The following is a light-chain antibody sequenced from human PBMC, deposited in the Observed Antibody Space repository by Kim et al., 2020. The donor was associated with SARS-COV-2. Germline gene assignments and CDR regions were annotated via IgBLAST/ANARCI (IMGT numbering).Light chain of an antibody. V-gene: IGKV1-8*01. Sequence: AVRLTQSPSTVSASTGERVTITCRANEGITTYLAWYQQKPGEAPKLLIFGSSVLHTGVPRRFAGSGAGTDFSLIINSVHSEDFATYYCQQYYSYPLTFGGGTKVEIK. J-gene: IGKJ4*01. CDR2: GSS. CDR1: EGITTY. CDR3: QQYYSYPLT.